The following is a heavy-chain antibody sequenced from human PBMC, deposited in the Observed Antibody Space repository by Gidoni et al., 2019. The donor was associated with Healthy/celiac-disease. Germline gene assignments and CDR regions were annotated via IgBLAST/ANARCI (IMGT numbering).Heavy chain of an antibody. J-gene: IGHJ4*02. D-gene: IGHD6-13*01. V-gene: IGHV1-2*02. CDR3: ARGGYSHTIDY. Sequence: QVQLVQSGAEVKKPGASVKVSGKASGYTFTGYYMHWVRQAPGQGLEWMGWINPNSGGTIYAQKFQGRVTMTRDTSISTAYMELSRLRSDDTAVYYCARGGYSHTIDYWGQGTLVTVSS. CDR2: INPNSGGT. CDR1: GYTFTGYY.